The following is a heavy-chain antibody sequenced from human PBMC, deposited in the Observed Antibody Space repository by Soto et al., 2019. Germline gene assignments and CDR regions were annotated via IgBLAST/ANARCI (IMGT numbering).Heavy chain of an antibody. V-gene: IGHV3-30*18. J-gene: IGHJ6*02. CDR2: ISYDGSNK. CDR3: AKGATVGYYGMAV. Sequence: QVQLVESGGGVVQPGRSLRLSCAASGFTFSSYGMHWVRQAPGKGLEWVAVISYDGSNKYYADSVKGRVTISRDNSKTALYLQMNSLRADDTAVYYCAKGATVGYYGMAVWGRGTTVTVSS. CDR1: GFTFSSYG. D-gene: IGHD4-17*01.